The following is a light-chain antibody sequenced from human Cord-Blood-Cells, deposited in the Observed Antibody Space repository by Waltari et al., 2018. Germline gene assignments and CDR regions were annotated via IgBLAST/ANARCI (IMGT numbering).Light chain of an antibody. Sequence: DIQMTQSPSSLSASVGDRVTITCRASQNISSYLNWYQQKPGKAPKLLIYAASSLQSGVPSRFSGSGSGTDFTLTISSLQPEDFATYYCPQSYSTPWTFGQGTKVEIK. CDR1: QNISSY. V-gene: IGKV1-39*01. CDR2: AAS. CDR3: PQSYSTPWT. J-gene: IGKJ1*01.